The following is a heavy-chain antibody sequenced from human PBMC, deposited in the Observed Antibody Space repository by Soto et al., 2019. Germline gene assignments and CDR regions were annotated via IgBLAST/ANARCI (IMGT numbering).Heavy chain of an antibody. J-gene: IGHJ5*02. V-gene: IGHV4-31*03. Sequence: SETLSLTCTVSGGSISSGGYYWSWIRQHPGKGLEWIGYIYYSGSTYYNPSLKSRVTISVDTSKNQFSLKLSSVTAADTAVYYCARDHSPSDSSEYNWFDPWGQGTLVTVSS. CDR1: GGSISSGGYY. D-gene: IGHD3-22*01. CDR2: IYYSGST. CDR3: ARDHSPSDSSEYNWFDP.